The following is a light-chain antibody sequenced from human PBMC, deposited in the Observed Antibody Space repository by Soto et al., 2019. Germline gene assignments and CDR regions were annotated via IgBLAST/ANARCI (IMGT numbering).Light chain of an antibody. CDR3: SSFAPSYRVI. CDR1: SSDIGSYNA. J-gene: IGLJ2*01. CDR2: DVF. V-gene: IGLV2-11*01. Sequence: QSALTQTRSVSGSPGHSVTISCFGTSSDIGSYNAVSWYQQHPGKAPKLIIFDVFERPSGVPDRFSGSKSGNSASLTISGLQAEDESDYYCSSFAPSYRVIFGGGTKVTVL.